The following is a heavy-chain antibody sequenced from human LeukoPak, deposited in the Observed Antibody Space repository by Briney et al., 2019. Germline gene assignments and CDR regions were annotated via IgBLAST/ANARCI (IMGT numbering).Heavy chain of an antibody. Sequence: TGGSLRLSCAASGFTVSSNYMSWVRQAPGKGLEWVSVIYSGGSTYYADSVKGRFTISRDNSKNTLYLQMNSLRAEDTAVYYCARGPVTTGFDPWGQGAQVIVSS. J-gene: IGHJ5*02. CDR1: GFTVSSNY. D-gene: IGHD4-17*01. CDR2: IYSGGST. CDR3: ARGPVTTGFDP. V-gene: IGHV3-53*01.